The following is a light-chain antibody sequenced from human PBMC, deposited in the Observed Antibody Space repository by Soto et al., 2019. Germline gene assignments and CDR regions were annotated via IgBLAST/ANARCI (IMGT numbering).Light chain of an antibody. CDR1: QTISNA. J-gene: IGKJ4*01. V-gene: IGKV3-15*01. CDR3: QQNNKWPPVT. Sequence: ILMPQSPTTVSVSPGEGVTLSCRASQTISNALACYQQTPGQALRLLIYGASTGATGVPARFSGGGSGTEFTLTITSLQFEDFPCYYCQQNNKWPPVTFGGGTKVDIK. CDR2: GAS.